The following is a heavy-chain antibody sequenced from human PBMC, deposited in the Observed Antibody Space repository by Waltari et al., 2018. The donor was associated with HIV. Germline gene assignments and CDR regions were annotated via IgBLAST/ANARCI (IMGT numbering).Heavy chain of an antibody. D-gene: IGHD6-13*01. J-gene: IGHJ6*02. V-gene: IGHV3-30*02. CDR2: IHYDGNNK. CDR1: GFTFSNYL. Sequence: QVHLVESGGGVVQPGGSLKLSCAASGFTFSNYLMHWVRQAPGKGLEWVTCIHYDGNNKNYADAVKGRFTVSRDNSKKTLYLQMNSLRHEDTALYYCARGGLAITPAGTRLYTGMDVWGQGTTVTVSS. CDR3: ARGGLAITPAGTRLYTGMDV.